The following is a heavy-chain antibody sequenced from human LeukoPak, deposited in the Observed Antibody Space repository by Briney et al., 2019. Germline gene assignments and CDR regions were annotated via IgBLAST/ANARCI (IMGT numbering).Heavy chain of an antibody. Sequence: GGSLRLSCAASGFTFSSYSMNWVRQAPGKGLEWVSSISSSSSYIYYADSVKGRFTISRDNAKNSLYLQMNSLRAEDTAVYYCARENDYRFPTAYWGQGTLVTVSS. CDR3: ARENDYRFPTAY. J-gene: IGHJ4*02. CDR2: ISSSSSYI. CDR1: GFTFSSYS. V-gene: IGHV3-21*04. D-gene: IGHD4-11*01.